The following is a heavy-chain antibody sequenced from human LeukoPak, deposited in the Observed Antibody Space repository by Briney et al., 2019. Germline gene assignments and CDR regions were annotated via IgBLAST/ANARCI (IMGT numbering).Heavy chain of an antibody. V-gene: IGHV1-46*01. J-gene: IGHJ3*02. Sequence: ASVKVSCKASGYTFTGYYMHWVRQAPGQGLEWMGIINPTYDIPIYAQKFEGRVTMTRDMSTSTVYMELSSLTSDDTAVYFCAKDPRNILTGDYDDFDIWGQGTMVIVSS. CDR3: AKDPRNILTGDYDDFDI. CDR2: INPTYDIP. D-gene: IGHD3-9*01. CDR1: GYTFTGYY.